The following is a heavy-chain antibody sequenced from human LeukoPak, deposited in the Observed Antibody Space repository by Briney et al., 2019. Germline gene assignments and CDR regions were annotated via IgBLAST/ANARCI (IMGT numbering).Heavy chain of an antibody. D-gene: IGHD3-9*01. CDR2: IIPIFGTA. J-gene: IGHJ4*02. Sequence: ASVKVSCKASGGTFSSYAISWVRQAPGQGLEWMGGIIPIFGTANYAQKFQGRVTITADEPTSTAHMELSSLRSDDTAVYYCARSDDIYNPYYFDYWGQGTLVTVSS. V-gene: IGHV1-69*13. CDR1: GGTFSSYA. CDR3: ARSDDIYNPYYFDY.